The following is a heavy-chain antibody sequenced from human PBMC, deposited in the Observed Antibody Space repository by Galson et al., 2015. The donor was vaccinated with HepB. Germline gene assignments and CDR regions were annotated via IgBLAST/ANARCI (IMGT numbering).Heavy chain of an antibody. CDR2: IYRGGRT. V-gene: IGHV3-66*02. J-gene: IGHJ4*02. CDR1: GFTVSRSP. Sequence: SLRLSRAVSGFTVSRSPMTWVRQAPGKGLEWVSTIYRGGRTDYTDSVKGRFTISIDTSKNTVYLQMGGLRDDDTAVYYCARDGGSYSLDYWGQGTLVTVA. D-gene: IGHD5-24*01. CDR3: ARDGGSYSLDY.